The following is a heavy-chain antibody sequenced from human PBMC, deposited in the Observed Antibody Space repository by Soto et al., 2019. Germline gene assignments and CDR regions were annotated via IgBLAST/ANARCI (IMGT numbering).Heavy chain of an antibody. CDR2: ISGLGGSI. CDR3: SKSNGDTWERYFFDF. D-gene: IGHD1-26*01. J-gene: IGHJ4*02. CDR1: GFTFSSFS. V-gene: IGHV3-23*01. Sequence: EVQLLESGGGLVQPGGSLRLSCAASGFTFSSFSLSWVRQAPGKGLEWVSGISGLGGSIYYADSVKGRFTIPRDNSKNTLYLQMNSLRAEDTAVYYCSKSNGDTWERYFFDFWGQGTLVTVSS.